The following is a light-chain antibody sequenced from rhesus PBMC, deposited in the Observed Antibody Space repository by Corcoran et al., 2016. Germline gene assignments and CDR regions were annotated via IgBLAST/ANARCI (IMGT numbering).Light chain of an antibody. CDR2: GAS. J-gene: IGKJ1*01. CDR1: QRAGSH. V-gene: IGKV3-24*04. CDR3: QQSGSLWA. Sequence: TVLTQSPATLSLSLGVRATLSCRVIQRAGSHLAWYQQKPGQAPRLLIYGASSRATGIPDRFSGSGSGTDFTLTSSSLEPDDVGVYYCQQSGSLWAFGQGTKVEI.